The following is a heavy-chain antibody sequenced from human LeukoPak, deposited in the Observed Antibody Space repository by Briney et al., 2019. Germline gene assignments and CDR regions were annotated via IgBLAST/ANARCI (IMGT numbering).Heavy chain of an antibody. CDR2: ISSSNSHI. D-gene: IGHD2-2*01. Sequence: GGSLRLSCAASGFTFSSYSMNWVRQAPGKGLEWVSYISSSNSHIYYADSVKGRFTISRDNAKNSLYLQMNSLRVEDTAVYYCARGFYCSSTSCSTGFDYWGQGALVTVSS. CDR1: GFTFSSYS. V-gene: IGHV3-21*01. J-gene: IGHJ4*02. CDR3: ARGFYCSSTSCSTGFDY.